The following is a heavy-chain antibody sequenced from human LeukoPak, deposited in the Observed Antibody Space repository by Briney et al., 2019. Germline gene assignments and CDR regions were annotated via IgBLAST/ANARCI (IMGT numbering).Heavy chain of an antibody. Sequence: ASVKVSCKASGYTFTGYYMHWVRQAPGQGLEWMGWINPNSGGTNNAQKFQGRVTMTRDTAISTAYVELSRLRSDDTAVYYCARGIVVVPAAIWWFDPWGQGTLVTVSS. J-gene: IGHJ5*02. CDR3: ARGIVVVPAAIWWFDP. CDR1: GYTFTGYY. V-gene: IGHV1-2*02. CDR2: INPNSGGT. D-gene: IGHD2-2*01.